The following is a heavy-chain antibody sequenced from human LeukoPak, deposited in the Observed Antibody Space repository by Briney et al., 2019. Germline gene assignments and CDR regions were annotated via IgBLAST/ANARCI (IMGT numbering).Heavy chain of an antibody. CDR1: GGSIGSYY. CDR2: IYYSGST. J-gene: IGHJ6*03. Sequence: SETLYLTCTVSGGSIGSYYWSWIRQPPGKGLEWIGYIYYSGSTNYNPSLKSRVTISVDTSKNQFSLKLSSVTAADTAVYYCARENYYGSGTFNLYYYYYMDVWGKGTTVTVSS. V-gene: IGHV4-59*12. D-gene: IGHD3-10*01. CDR3: ARENYYGSGTFNLYYYYYMDV.